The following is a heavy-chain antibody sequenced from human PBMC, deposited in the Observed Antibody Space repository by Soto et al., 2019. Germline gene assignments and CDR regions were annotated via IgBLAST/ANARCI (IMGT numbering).Heavy chain of an antibody. D-gene: IGHD3-3*02. Sequence: GGSLRLSCAASGFTFSAYAMHWVRQAPGKGLEWVALISDDGTNKFYADFVKARFTISRDNSKSTLYLQMNTLRPEDTAVYYCARHLSHLKPGWFDPWGQGTLVTVS. CDR3: ARHLSHLKPGWFDP. CDR1: GFTFSAYA. V-gene: IGHV3-30*01. J-gene: IGHJ5*02. CDR2: ISDDGTNK.